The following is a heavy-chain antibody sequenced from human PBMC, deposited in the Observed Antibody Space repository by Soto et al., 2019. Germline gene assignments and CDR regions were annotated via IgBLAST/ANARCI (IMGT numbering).Heavy chain of an antibody. CDR1: GGTFSSYT. CDR2: IIPILGIA. CDR3: ARDRIPSSGIVGATSWFDP. J-gene: IGHJ5*02. D-gene: IGHD1-26*01. Sequence: QVQLVQSGAEVKKPGSSMKVSCKASGGTFSSYTISWVRQAPGQGLEWMGRIIPILGIANYAQKFQGRVTITADKSTSTAYMELSSLRSEDTAVYYCARDRIPSSGIVGATSWFDPWGQGTLVTVSS. V-gene: IGHV1-69*08.